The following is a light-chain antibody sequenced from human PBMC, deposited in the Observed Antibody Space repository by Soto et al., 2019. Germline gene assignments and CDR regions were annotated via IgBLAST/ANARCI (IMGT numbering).Light chain of an antibody. CDR3: NSYSGSNNFVV. V-gene: IGLV2-8*01. J-gene: IGLJ1*01. CDR2: EVN. Sequence: QSVLTQPPSASGSPGQSVTISCTGTSSDVGGYDYVSWYQQHPGKATELIIYEVNKRPSGVPDRFSGSKSGNTASLTVSGLQAEDEADYYCNSYSGSNNFVVFGTGTKVTVL. CDR1: SSDVGGYDY.